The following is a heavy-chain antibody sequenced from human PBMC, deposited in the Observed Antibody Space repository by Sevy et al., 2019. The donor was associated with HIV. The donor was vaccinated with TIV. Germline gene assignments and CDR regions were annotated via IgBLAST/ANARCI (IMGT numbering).Heavy chain of an antibody. CDR3: ARNFDY. CDR2: VHYEGRT. J-gene: IGHJ4*02. Sequence: SETLSLTCTVSGGSISSGTYLWSWIRQTPGKGLEWIGTVHYEGRTYYNPSLKSRVTISEDTSKNQFSRNLNSVTAADTAVYFCARNFDYWGQGTLVTVSS. V-gene: IGHV4-39*01. CDR1: GGSISSGTYL.